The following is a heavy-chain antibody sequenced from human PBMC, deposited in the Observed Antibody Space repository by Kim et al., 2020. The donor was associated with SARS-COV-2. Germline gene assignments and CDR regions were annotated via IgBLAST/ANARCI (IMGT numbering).Heavy chain of an antibody. J-gene: IGHJ4*02. Sequence: YYADSVKGRFTISRDNSKNTLYLQMNSLRAEDTAVYYCAKDFWVRGPPGYWGQGTLVTVSS. CDR3: AKDFWVRGPPGY. V-gene: IGHV3-23*01. D-gene: IGHD3-10*01.